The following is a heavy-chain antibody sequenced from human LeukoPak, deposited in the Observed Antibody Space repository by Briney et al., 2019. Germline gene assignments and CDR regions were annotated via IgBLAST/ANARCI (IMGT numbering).Heavy chain of an antibody. V-gene: IGHV4-4*02. CDR1: GGSISSSYW. J-gene: IGHJ4*02. CDR3: ARRDLWFGFFDY. CDR2: IYQNGNT. Sequence: SGTLSLTCDVFGGSISSSYWWSWVRLSPEKGLEWIGEIYQNGNTNYNPSLKSRVTVSIAKSKNQFSLNLSSVTAAGTAVYFCARRDLWFGFFDYWGQGTLVTVSS. D-gene: IGHD3-10*01.